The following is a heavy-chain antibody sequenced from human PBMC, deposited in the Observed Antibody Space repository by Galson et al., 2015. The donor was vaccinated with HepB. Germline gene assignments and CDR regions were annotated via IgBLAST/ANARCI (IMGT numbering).Heavy chain of an antibody. CDR1: GFSLSTSGMC. V-gene: IGHV2-70*11. CDR2: LDWDDDK. D-gene: IGHD5-12*01. Sequence: PALVKPTQTLTLTCTFSGFSLSTSGMCVSWIRQPPGKALEWLARLDWDDDKYYSTSPKTRLTISKDTSKSQVVLTMTNMDPVDTATYYCARIWDSGYDLLSPPDYWGQGTLVTVSS. CDR3: ARIWDSGYDLLSPPDY. J-gene: IGHJ4*02.